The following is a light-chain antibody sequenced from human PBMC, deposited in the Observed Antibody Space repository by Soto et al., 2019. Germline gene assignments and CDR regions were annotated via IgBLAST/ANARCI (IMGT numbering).Light chain of an antibody. J-gene: IGKJ4*01. CDR1: QTVRNNY. V-gene: IGKV3-20*01. CDR2: DAS. CDR3: QQFRSYPLT. Sequence: EFVLTQSPGTLSLSPGERATLSCRASQTVRNNYLAWYQQKPGQAPKLLIYDASSRATGIPDRFSGGVSGTDFLRTISRLEPEDFAVYYCQQFRSYPLTFVGGTKVEIK.